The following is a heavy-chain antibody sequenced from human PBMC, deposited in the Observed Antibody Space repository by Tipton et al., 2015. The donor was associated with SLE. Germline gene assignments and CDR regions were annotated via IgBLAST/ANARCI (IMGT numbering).Heavy chain of an antibody. CDR2: IYTSGST. Sequence: TLSLTCTVSGGSISSGSYYWSWIRQPAGKGLEWIGYIYTSGSTNYNPSLKSRVTISVDTSKNQFSLKLSSVTAADTAVYYCARARSDFWSGYYGDWGQGTLETVSS. D-gene: IGHD3-3*01. CDR3: ARARSDFWSGYYGD. CDR1: GGSISSGSYY. V-gene: IGHV4-61*09. J-gene: IGHJ4*02.